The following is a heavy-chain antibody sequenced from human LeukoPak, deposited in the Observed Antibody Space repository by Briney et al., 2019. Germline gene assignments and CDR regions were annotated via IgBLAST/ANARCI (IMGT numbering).Heavy chain of an antibody. Sequence: TSETLSLTCTVSGGSISSSSYFWGWIRQPPGKGLEWIASVHYSGSTYYNPSLKSRLTISVDTSKNQFSLELSSVTAADTALYFCARQLYVSGSYYAPMDVWGKGTTVTISS. CDR2: VHYSGST. J-gene: IGHJ6*03. V-gene: IGHV4-39*01. D-gene: IGHD3-10*01. CDR3: ARQLYVSGSYYAPMDV. CDR1: GGSISSSSYF.